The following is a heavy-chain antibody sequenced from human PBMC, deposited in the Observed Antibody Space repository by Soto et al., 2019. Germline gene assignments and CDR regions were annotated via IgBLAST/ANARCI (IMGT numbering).Heavy chain of an antibody. Sequence: TSETRSLTCTVSGGSISSGDYYWSWIRQPPGKGLEWIGYIYYSGSTYYNPSLKSRVTISVDTSKNQFSLKLSSVTAADTAVYYCARAPAFWSGYYSPWYFQHWGQGTLVTVSS. D-gene: IGHD3-3*01. CDR1: GGSISSGDYY. V-gene: IGHV4-30-4*01. J-gene: IGHJ1*01. CDR3: ARAPAFWSGYYSPWYFQH. CDR2: IYYSGST.